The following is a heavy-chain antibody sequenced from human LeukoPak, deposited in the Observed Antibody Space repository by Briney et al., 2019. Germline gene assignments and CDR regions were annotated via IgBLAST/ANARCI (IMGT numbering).Heavy chain of an antibody. CDR3: ARHVGGSYPPHWFDP. Sequence: SETLSLTCTVSGYSISNGYYWGWIRQPPGKGLEWIGSIYYSGSTYYNPSLKSRVTISVDTSKNQFSLKLSSVTAADTAVYYCARHVGGSYPPHWFDPWGQRTLVTVSS. CDR1: GYSISNGYY. CDR2: IYYSGST. J-gene: IGHJ5*02. V-gene: IGHV4-38-2*02. D-gene: IGHD1-26*01.